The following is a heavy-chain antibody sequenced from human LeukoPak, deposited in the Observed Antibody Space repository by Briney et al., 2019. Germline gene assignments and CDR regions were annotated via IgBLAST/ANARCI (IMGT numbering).Heavy chain of an antibody. CDR1: GGSISSYY. J-gene: IGHJ3*02. D-gene: IGHD3-10*01. V-gene: IGHV4-59*01. CDR2: IYYCGST. Sequence: SETLSLTCTVSGGSISSYYWSWIRQPPGQGLERIGYIYYCGSTNYNPSLKSRVTISVDTSKNQFSLKLSSVTAADTAVYYCAREGGSYYGSGSVGAFDIWGQGTMVTVSS. CDR3: AREGGSYYGSGSVGAFDI.